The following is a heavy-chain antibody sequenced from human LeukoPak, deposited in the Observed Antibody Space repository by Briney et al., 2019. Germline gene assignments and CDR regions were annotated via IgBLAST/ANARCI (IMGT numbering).Heavy chain of an antibody. J-gene: IGHJ4*02. CDR1: GYTFTSYG. CDR2: ISDYNGNT. V-gene: IGHV1-18*01. Sequence: ASVKVSRKGSGYTFTSYGISWVRQPPGQGLDWMGWISDYNGNTNYAQKLQARVTMTTDTSTSTAYMELRSLRSDHTAVYYCARGIAVAAGFDYWGQGTLVTVSS. D-gene: IGHD6-19*01. CDR3: ARGIAVAAGFDY.